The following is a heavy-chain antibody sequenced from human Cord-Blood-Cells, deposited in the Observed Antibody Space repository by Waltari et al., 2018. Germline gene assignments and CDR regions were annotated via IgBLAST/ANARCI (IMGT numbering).Heavy chain of an antibody. CDR3: ARHLDRVAAGIDY. Sequence: QLQLQESGPGLVKPSETLSLTCTVSGGSISSSSYYWGWIRQPPGKGLEWIGSIYYSGSTYYNPSLKSRVTISVDTSKNQFSLKLSSVTAADTAVYYCARHLDRVAAGIDYWGQGTLVTVSS. V-gene: IGHV4-39*01. J-gene: IGHJ4*02. D-gene: IGHD6-13*01. CDR2: IYYSGST. CDR1: GGSISSSSYY.